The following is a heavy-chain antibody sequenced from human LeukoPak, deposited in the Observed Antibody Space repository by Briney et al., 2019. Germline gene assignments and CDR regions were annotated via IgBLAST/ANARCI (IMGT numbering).Heavy chain of an antibody. D-gene: IGHD3-22*01. CDR2: VSGSGGST. Sequence: ETLSLTCAVSGGSISTNNWWSWVRQAPGKGLEWVSSVSGSGGSTYYADSVKSRFTISRDNSKSTLFLQMNSLRAEDTAVYYCGKSSYYDSSGYYREYYFDYWGQGTLVTVSS. J-gene: IGHJ4*02. V-gene: IGHV3-23*01. CDR1: GGSISTNN. CDR3: GKSSYYDSSGYYREYYFDY.